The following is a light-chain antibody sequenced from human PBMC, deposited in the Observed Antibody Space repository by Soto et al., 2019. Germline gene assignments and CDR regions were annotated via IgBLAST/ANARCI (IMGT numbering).Light chain of an antibody. Sequence: DIQITQSPSSLSASVVDRVTITCRASQSISSYLNWYQQKPGKAPKLLIYAASSLQSGVPSRFSGSGSGTDFTLTISSLEPADFAVYYCQQRSNWLTFGGGTKVDI. V-gene: IGKV1-39*01. CDR2: AAS. CDR3: QQRSNWLT. CDR1: QSISSY. J-gene: IGKJ4*01.